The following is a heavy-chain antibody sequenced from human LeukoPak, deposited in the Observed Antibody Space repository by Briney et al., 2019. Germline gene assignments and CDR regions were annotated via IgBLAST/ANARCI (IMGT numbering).Heavy chain of an antibody. CDR2: ISGSADST. CDR3: AKSPLSSGLLIDY. Sequence: GGSLRLSCAASGFTFSSYAMSWVRQAPGKGLYWVSAISGSADSTYNADSVKGRFTISRDNSKNTLYLQMNSLRAEDTAVYYCAKSPLSSGLLIDYWGQGTLVTVSS. V-gene: IGHV3-23*01. J-gene: IGHJ4*02. CDR1: GFTFSSYA. D-gene: IGHD3-22*01.